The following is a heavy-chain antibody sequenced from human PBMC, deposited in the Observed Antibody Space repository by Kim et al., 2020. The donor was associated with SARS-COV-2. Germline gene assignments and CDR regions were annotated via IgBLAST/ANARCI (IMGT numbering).Heavy chain of an antibody. CDR1: GFTFSSYG. J-gene: IGHJ4*02. CDR3: ATSYSEPPAAFDY. D-gene: IGHD2-2*01. Sequence: GGSLRLSCAASGFTFSSYGMHWVRQAPGKGLEWVAVIWYDGSNKYYADSVKGRFTISRDNSKNTLYLQMNSLRAEDTAVYYCATSYSEPPAAFDYWGQGTLVTVSS. CDR2: IWYDGSNK. V-gene: IGHV3-33*01.